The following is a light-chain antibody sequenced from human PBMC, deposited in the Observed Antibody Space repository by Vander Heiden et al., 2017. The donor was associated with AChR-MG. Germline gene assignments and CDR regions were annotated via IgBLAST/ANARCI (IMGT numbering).Light chain of an antibody. CDR3: QQRGNWPLT. Sequence: EIVLTQSPATLPLSPGDRATLPCRASRSGSSYLAWYQQKPGQAPRLLIYDASSRATGIPARFSGSGSGTDFTLTISRLEPEDFAVYYCQQRGNWPLTFGEGTKVEIK. CDR1: RSGSSY. J-gene: IGKJ4*01. V-gene: IGKV3-11*01. CDR2: DAS.